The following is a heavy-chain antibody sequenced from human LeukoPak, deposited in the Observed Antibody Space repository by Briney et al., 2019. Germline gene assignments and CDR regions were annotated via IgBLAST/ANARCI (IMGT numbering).Heavy chain of an antibody. Sequence: GGSLRLSCEASGFTFRNYEMNWVRQAPGKGLEWVSYGSGSGRMIYYADSVKGRFTISRDNAKNSLYLQMNSLRAEDTAVYYCARDFQLSGQNDFGPYNYYYYGMDVWGQGTTVTVSS. CDR1: GFTFRNYE. CDR2: GSGSGRMI. D-gene: IGHD3/OR15-3a*01. J-gene: IGHJ6*02. V-gene: IGHV3-48*03. CDR3: ARDFQLSGQNDFGPYNYYYYGMDV.